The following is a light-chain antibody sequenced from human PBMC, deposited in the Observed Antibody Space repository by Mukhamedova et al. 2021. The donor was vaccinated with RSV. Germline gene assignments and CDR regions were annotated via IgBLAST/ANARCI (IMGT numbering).Light chain of an antibody. J-gene: IGKJ4*01. V-gene: IGKV1-33*01. CDR3: QQYDTLPRT. Sequence: WYQRRVHGKAPKLLIYDASYLDTGVPLRFSGRGSGTDFTFTISSLQPEDIATYYCQQYDTLPRTFGGGTKVEIK. CDR2: DAS.